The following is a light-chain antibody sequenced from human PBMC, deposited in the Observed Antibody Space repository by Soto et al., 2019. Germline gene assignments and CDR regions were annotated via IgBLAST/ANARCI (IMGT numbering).Light chain of an antibody. CDR3: LQTRQLPLT. J-gene: IGKJ1*01. Sequence: DIVLTQTPLSLSVTPGQPASISCKSSQSLLHSDGKTYLYWYLQRPGQPPQLLIYEVSNRFSGVPDRFSCSGSGTDFTLEISRVEAEDVGLYSCLQTRQLPLTFGHGTKVEVK. CDR2: EVS. CDR1: QSLLHSDGKTY. V-gene: IGKV2D-29*01.